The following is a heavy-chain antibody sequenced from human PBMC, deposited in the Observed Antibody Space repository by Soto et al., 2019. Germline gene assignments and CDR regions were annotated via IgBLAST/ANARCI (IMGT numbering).Heavy chain of an antibody. CDR3: ATLPPTVTLRGDWFDP. D-gene: IGHD4-17*01. CDR2: ISSSSSTI. V-gene: IGHV3-48*02. CDR1: GFTFSSYS. J-gene: IGHJ5*02. Sequence: GGSLRLSCAASGFTFSSYSMNWVRQAPGKGLEWVSYISSSSSTIYYADSVKGRFTISRDNAKNSLYLQMNSLRDEDTAVYYCATLPPTVTLRGDWFDPWGQGTLVTVSS.